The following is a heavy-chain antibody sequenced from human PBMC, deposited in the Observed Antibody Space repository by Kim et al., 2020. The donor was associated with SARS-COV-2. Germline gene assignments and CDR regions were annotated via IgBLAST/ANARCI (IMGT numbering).Heavy chain of an antibody. V-gene: IGHV3-30*04. J-gene: IGHJ4*02. CDR3: ARDSSGWY. CDR1: GFTFSSYA. Sequence: GGSLRLSCAASGFTFSSYAMHWVRQAPGKGLEWVAVISYDGSNKYYADSVKGGFTISRDNSKNTLYLQMNSLRAEDTAVYYCARDSSGWYWGQGTLVTVSS. D-gene: IGHD6-19*01. CDR2: ISYDGSNK.